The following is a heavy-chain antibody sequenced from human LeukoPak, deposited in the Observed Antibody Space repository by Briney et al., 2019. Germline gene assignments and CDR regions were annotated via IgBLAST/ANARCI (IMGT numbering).Heavy chain of an antibody. D-gene: IGHD3-22*01. V-gene: IGHV4-34*01. Sequence: SETLSLTCAVYGGSFSGYYWSWIRQPPGKGLEWIGEINHSGSTNYNPSLKSRVTISVDTSKNQFSLKLSSVTAADTAVYYCARDRYYYDSSGIPGYDAFDIWGQGTMVTVSS. J-gene: IGHJ3*02. CDR2: INHSGST. CDR1: GGSFSGYY. CDR3: ARDRYYYDSSGIPGYDAFDI.